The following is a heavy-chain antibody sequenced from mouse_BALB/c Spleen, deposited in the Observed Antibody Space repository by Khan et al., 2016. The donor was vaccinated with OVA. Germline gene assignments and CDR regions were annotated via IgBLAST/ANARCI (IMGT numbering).Heavy chain of an antibody. CDR1: GYTFSVYA. V-gene: IGHV1S137*01. Sequence: QVQLQQSGPELVRPGVSVKISCKGSGYTFSVYAMYWVKQSHAKSLEWIGLISTYSGNTNYNQKFWGKATMTVDKSSSTAYMELARLTSEDSAICYCARPAYDGYYDYWGKGTTLTVSS. D-gene: IGHD2-3*01. CDR2: ISTYSGNT. J-gene: IGHJ2*01. CDR3: ARPAYDGYYDY.